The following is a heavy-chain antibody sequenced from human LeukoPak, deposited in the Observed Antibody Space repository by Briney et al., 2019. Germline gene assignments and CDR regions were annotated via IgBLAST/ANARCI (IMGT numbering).Heavy chain of an antibody. CDR2: ISSSSSYI. D-gene: IGHD3-16*02. J-gene: IGHJ4*02. CDR1: GFTFSSYS. CDR3: ARDGFMITFGGVIVNFFDY. V-gene: IGHV3-21*01. Sequence: GGSLRLSCAASGFTFSSYSMNWVRQAPGKGLEWVSSISSSSSYIYYADSVKGRFTISRDNAKNSLYLQMNSLRAEDTAAYYCARDGFMITFGGVIVNFFDYWGQGTLVTVSS.